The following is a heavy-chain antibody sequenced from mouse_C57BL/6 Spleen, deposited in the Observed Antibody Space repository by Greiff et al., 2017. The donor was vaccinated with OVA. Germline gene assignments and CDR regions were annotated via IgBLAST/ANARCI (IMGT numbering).Heavy chain of an antibody. CDR2: ISDGGSYT. Sequence: EVQGVESGGGLVKPGGSLKLSCAASGFTFSSYAMSWVRQTPEKRLEWVATISDGGSYTYYPDNVKGRFTISRDNAKNNLYLQMSHLKSEDTAMYYCERERETAHYFDYWGQGTTLTVSS. CDR3: ERERETAHYFDY. J-gene: IGHJ2*01. D-gene: IGHD3-1*01. V-gene: IGHV5-4*01. CDR1: GFTFSSYA.